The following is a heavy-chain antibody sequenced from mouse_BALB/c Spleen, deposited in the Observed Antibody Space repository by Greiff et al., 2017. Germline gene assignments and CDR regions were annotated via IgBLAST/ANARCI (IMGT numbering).Heavy chain of an antibody. V-gene: IGHV14-3*02. CDR1: GFNINDPY. CDR2: IDPANGNN. CDR3: SSTQGYYFDY. Sequence: DVQLEQSGAELVKPGASVKLSCTASGFNINDPYMHWVQQRPEQGLEWIGRIDPANGNNKYDPKFQGKATITADTSSNTAYMQLCSLTSEDTAVYYCSSTQGYYFDYWGQGTPLTVSA. J-gene: IGHJ2*01.